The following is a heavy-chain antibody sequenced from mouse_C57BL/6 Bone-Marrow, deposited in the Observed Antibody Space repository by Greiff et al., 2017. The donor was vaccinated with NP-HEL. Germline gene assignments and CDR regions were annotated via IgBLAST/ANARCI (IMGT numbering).Heavy chain of an antibody. V-gene: IGHV5-17*01. D-gene: IGHD1-1*01. CDR2: ISSGSSTI. CDR1: GFTFSDYG. CDR3: AMEFITTVEFAY. Sequence: DVHLVESGGGLVKPGGSLKLSCAASGFTFSDYGMHWVRQAPEKGLAWVAYISSGSSTIYYADTVKGRFTISRDKSKNTLFLQMPSLRSEDTAMYYCAMEFITTVEFAYWGQGTLVTVSA. J-gene: IGHJ3*01.